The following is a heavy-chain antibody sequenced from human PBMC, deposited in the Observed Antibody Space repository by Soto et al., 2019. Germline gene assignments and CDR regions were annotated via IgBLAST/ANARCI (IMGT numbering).Heavy chain of an antibody. CDR3: VKDGPSGRPGHPTSHFDAFDI. V-gene: IGHV3-23*01. CDR1: GFTFSSYA. J-gene: IGHJ3*02. Sequence: GGSLRLSCAASGFTFSSYAMSWVRQAPGKGLEWVSAISGSGGSTYYADSVKGRFTISRDNSKNTLYLQMNSLRAEDTAVYYCVKDGPSGRPGHPTSHFDAFDIWGQGTMVTVSS. CDR2: ISGSGGST. D-gene: IGHD3-10*01.